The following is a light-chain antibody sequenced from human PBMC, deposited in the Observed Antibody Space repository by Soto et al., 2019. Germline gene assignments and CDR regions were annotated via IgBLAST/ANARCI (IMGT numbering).Light chain of an antibody. CDR1: QSVAKY. Sequence: EIVLTQSPATLSLSPGDGAALSCRASQSVAKYLVWYQQKPGQSPRLLIYETSERASGVPARFSGSGSGTDFTLTISSLEPEDFASYYCQQRVSGPWTFGQGTRVEF. CDR3: QQRVSGPWT. CDR2: ETS. V-gene: IGKV3-11*01. J-gene: IGKJ1*01.